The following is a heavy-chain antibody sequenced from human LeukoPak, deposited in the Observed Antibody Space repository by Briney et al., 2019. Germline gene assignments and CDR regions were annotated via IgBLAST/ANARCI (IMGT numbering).Heavy chain of an antibody. CDR3: ARGGTYCAGDCYGTNY. V-gene: IGHV3-21*06. D-gene: IGHD2-21*02. Sequence: PGGSLRLSCAASGFTFSGYSMNWVRQAPGKGLEWVSSISSSGSQSYYADSVKGRFTISRDNAKNSLYLQMNSLRGEDTAVYYCARGGTYCAGDCYGTNYWGQGTLVTVSS. CDR2: ISSSGSQS. J-gene: IGHJ4*02. CDR1: GFTFSGYS.